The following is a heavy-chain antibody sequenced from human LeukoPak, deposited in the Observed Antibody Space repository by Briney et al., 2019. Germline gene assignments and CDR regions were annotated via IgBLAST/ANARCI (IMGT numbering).Heavy chain of an antibody. Sequence: GASVKVSCKASGYTFTGYYMHWVRQAPGQGLEWMGRINPTSGGTNYEQQFQGRVTMTRDKSISTAYMELSRLRSDDTAVYYCARAKDCSSTSCYLWFDPWGQGTLVTVSS. V-gene: IGHV1-2*06. CDR2: INPTSGGT. CDR1: GYTFTGYY. D-gene: IGHD2-2*01. CDR3: ARAKDCSSTSCYLWFDP. J-gene: IGHJ5*02.